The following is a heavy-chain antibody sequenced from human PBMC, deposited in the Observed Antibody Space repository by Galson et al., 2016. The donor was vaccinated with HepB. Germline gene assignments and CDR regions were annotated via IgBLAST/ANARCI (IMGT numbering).Heavy chain of an antibody. J-gene: IGHJ4*02. Sequence: TLSLTCTVSGGSISSGANHWSWIRQHPGKGLEWIGDIFNSGSTTYYNPSLKSRVTISVDTSKNQFSLKLSSVTAADTAVYYCARDPYGDYYFDYWGQGTLVTVSS. D-gene: IGHD4-17*01. CDR1: GGSISSGANH. CDR2: IFNSGST. V-gene: IGHV4-31*03. CDR3: ARDPYGDYYFDY.